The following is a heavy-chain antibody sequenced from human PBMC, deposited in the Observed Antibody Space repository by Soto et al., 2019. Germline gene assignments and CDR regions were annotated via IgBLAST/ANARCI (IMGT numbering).Heavy chain of an antibody. D-gene: IGHD4-17*01. Sequence: QVQLQESGPGLVKPSGTLSLTCAVSGDSIRTTDWWSWVRQSPGKGLEWIGEIYHGGSTNYNPSLKSRGTISVDKSKNQLSVKMTSVTAADTAVYYCARDRRGNYGLRQNCHYWGQGILVTVSS. CDR1: GDSIRTTDW. CDR2: IYHGGST. V-gene: IGHV4-4*02. CDR3: ARDRRGNYGLRQNCHY. J-gene: IGHJ4*02.